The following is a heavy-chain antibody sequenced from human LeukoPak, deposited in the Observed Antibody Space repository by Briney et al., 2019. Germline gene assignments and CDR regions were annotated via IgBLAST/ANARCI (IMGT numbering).Heavy chain of an antibody. CDR3: ARGSRYDFWSGYDETNWFDP. CDR1: GGSISGYY. J-gene: IGHJ5*02. D-gene: IGHD3-3*01. V-gene: IGHV4-34*01. CDR2: INHSGST. Sequence: PSETLSLTCTVSGGSISGYYWSWTRQPPGXXXEWIGEINHSGSTNYNPSLKSRVTISVDTSKNQFSLKLSSVTAADTAVYYCARGSRYDFWSGYDETNWFDPWGQGTLVTVSS.